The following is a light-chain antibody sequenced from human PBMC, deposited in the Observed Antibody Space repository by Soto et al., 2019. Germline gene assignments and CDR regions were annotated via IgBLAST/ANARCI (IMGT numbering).Light chain of an antibody. CDR3: QQYGSSAA. V-gene: IGKV3-20*01. CDR2: GPS. J-gene: IGKJ4*01. CDR1: QSVSSTY. Sequence: ILLTQSPDTLSLSPGERATLSCRATQSVSSTYLAWYQQKAGQAPRLLIYGPSSRAPGIPDRISGSGSGTDFTLPINRLEHEDSAVYYCQQYGSSAAFGGGTKVEF.